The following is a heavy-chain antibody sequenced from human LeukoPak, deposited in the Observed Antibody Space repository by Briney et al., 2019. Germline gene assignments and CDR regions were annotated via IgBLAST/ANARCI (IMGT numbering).Heavy chain of an antibody. J-gene: IGHJ4*02. V-gene: IGHV4-59*01. Sequence: PSETLSLTCTVSSGSISNYYWNWIRQPPGKGLEWIGYIYYSGSTNYNPSLKSRVTISVDTSKNQFSLKLSSVTAADTAVHYCARDSSGWGVLDYWGQGTLVTVSS. CDR2: IYYSGST. D-gene: IGHD6-19*01. CDR1: SGSISNYY. CDR3: ARDSSGWGVLDY.